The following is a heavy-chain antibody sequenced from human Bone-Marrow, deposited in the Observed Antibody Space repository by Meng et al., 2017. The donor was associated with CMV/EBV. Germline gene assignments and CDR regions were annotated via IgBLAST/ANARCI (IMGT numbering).Heavy chain of an antibody. D-gene: IGHD1-26*01. V-gene: IGHV1-18*01. CDR2: ISIYNGVT. CDR1: GYTFIDYG. J-gene: IGHJ4*02. Sequence: ASVKVSCKTSGYTFIDYGISWVRQAPGQGLEWMGWISIYNGVTKYAQRVQGRVTMTTDTSTSTAYMELRSLRSDDTAVYYCAREGRGMSGSYDYWGQGTLVTVSS. CDR3: AREGRGMSGSYDY.